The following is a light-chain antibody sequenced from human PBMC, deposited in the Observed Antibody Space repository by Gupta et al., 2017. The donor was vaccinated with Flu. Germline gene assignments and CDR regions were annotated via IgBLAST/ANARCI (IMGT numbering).Light chain of an antibody. V-gene: IGLV3-19*01. J-gene: IGLJ2*01. Sequence: SSELTQDLAVSVALGWAVSITRQGDSLRSYYATWYQQKPGQAPVLVIYGKDKRPSGIPDRFSGSSSRNTASLIITGAQAEDEAEYFCNSRDTNGDRLLFGGGTKLTVL. CDR3: NSRDTNGDRLL. CDR1: SLRSYY. CDR2: GKD.